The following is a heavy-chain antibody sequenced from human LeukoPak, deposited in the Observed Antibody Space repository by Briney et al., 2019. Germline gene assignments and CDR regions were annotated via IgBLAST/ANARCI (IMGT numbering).Heavy chain of an antibody. J-gene: IGHJ5*02. CDR3: ARGISVVPAAMYWFDP. CDR1: GGSISSGGYY. V-gene: IGHV4-31*03. Sequence: PSETLSLTCTVSGGSISSGGYYWSWIRQHPGKGLEWIGYIYYSGSTYYNPSLKSRVTISVDTSKNQFSLKLSSVTAADTAVYYCARGISVVPAAMYWFDPWGQGTLVTVSS. CDR2: IYYSGST. D-gene: IGHD2-2*01.